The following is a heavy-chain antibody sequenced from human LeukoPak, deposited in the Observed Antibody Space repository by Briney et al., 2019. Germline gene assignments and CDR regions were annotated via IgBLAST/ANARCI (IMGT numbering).Heavy chain of an antibody. V-gene: IGHV4-30-4*08. J-gene: IGHJ4*02. CDR3: ARDPSSGWYRN. CDR2: IYYSGST. CDR1: GGSISSGDYY. D-gene: IGHD6-19*01. Sequence: SETLSLTSTVSGGSISSGDYYWSWIRQPPGKGLEWIGYIYYSGSTYYNPSLKSRVTISVDTSKNQFSLKLSSVTAADTAVYYCARDPSSGWYRNWGQGTLVTVSS.